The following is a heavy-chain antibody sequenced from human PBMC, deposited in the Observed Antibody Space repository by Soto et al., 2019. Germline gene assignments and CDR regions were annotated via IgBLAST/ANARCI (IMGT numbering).Heavy chain of an antibody. CDR1: GFTFSTYA. J-gene: IGHJ4*02. V-gene: IGHV3-23*01. CDR2: ISGSGNKT. CDR3: VRGVRLHFDL. Sequence: GVLRLSCGVSGFTFSTYAMSWVRQAPGKGLEWVSAISGSGNKTFYADSVKGRFTISRDNSKNTLHLHMSSLRVEDTAVYYCVRGVRLHFDLWGQGTLVTVSS.